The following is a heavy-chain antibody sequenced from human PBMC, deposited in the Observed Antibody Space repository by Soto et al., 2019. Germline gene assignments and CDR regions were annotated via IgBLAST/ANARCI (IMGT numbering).Heavy chain of an antibody. CDR1: GGSFSGYY. CDR3: ARGAGYSYGTLGLFDY. J-gene: IGHJ4*02. CDR2: INHSGST. D-gene: IGHD5-18*01. V-gene: IGHV4-34*01. Sequence: PSETLSLTCAVYGGSFSGYYWSWIRQPPGKGLEWIGEINHSGSTNYNPSLKSRVTISVDTSKNQFSLKLSSVTAADTALYYCARGAGYSYGTLGLFDYWGQGTLVTVSS.